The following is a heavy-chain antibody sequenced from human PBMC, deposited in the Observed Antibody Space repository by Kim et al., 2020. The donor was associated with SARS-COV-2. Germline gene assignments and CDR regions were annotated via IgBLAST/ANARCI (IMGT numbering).Heavy chain of an antibody. CDR2: VNHIGFT. V-gene: IGHV4-34*01. D-gene: IGHD3-16*01. CDR3: ARGLSRFGGFEGFDY. Sequence: SETLSLTCAVYGGSFSGHYWTWIRQPPGKGLEWIGEVNHIGFTNYSPSLKSRITMSVDTSKNQFSLKLNSMTAADTAVYYCARGLSRFGGFEGFDYWGQGNLVTVSS. J-gene: IGHJ4*02. CDR1: GGSFSGHY.